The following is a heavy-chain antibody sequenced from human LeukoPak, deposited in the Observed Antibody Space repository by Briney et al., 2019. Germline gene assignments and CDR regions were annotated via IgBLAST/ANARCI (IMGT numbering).Heavy chain of an antibody. CDR2: ISYDGSNK. V-gene: IGHV3-30*18. Sequence: GGSLRLSCAASGFTFSSYAMHWVRQAPGKGLEGVAVISYDGSNKYYADSVKGRFTISRDNSKNTLYLQMNSLRAEDTAAYYCAKDRRGYCSRGSCYGVDYWGQGTLVTVSS. CDR3: AKDRRGYCSRGSCYGVDY. D-gene: IGHD2-15*01. CDR1: GFTFSSYA. J-gene: IGHJ4*02.